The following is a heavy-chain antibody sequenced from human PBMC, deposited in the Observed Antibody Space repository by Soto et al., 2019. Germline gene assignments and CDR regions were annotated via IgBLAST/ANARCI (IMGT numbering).Heavy chain of an antibody. J-gene: IGHJ6*02. V-gene: IGHV1-58*02. CDR1: GFTFTSSA. CDR2: TVVGSGNT. CDR3: AAERRGYYYGMDV. Sequence: SVKVSCKASGFTFTSSAMQWVRQARGQRLEWIGWTVVGSGNTNYAQKFQERVTITRDMSTSTAYMELSSLRSEDTAVYYCAAERRGYYYGMDVWGQGTTVTVSS.